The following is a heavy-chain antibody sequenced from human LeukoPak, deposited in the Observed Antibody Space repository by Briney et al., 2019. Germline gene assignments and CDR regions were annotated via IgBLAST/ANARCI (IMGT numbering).Heavy chain of an antibody. CDR3: GREMAAATGWEMDY. CDR1: GFILSNYE. CDR2: ISRTGGTL. Sequence: PGGSLRLSCAASGFILSNYEMDWVRQAPGKGLEWISYISRTGGTLYADSVRGRFTISRDTARNSLYLQMDSLRAEDTAVYYCGREMAAATGWEMDYWGQGTLVTV. V-gene: IGHV3-48*03. J-gene: IGHJ4*02. D-gene: IGHD5-24*01.